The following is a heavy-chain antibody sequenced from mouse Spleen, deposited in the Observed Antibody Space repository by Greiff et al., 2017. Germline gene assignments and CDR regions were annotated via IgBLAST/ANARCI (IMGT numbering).Heavy chain of an antibody. CDR2: IYPGDGDT. V-gene: IGHV1-80*01. D-gene: IGHD4-1*01. J-gene: IGHJ1*01. CDR3: AREGELGRYWYFDV. CDR1: GYAFSSYW. Sequence: QVQLKQSGAELVKPGASVKISCKASGYAFSSYWMNWVKQRPGKGLEWIGQIYPGDGDTNYNGKFKGKATLTADKSSSTAYMQLSSLTSEDSAVYFCAREGELGRYWYFDVWGAGTTVTVSS.